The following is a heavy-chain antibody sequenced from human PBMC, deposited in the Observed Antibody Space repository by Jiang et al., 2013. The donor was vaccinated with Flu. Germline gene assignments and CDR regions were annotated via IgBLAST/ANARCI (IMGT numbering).Heavy chain of an antibody. Sequence: VESGGGVVQPGGSLRLSCAASGFSISSYGIHWVRQAPGKGLEWVTFTQHDGSNIYYADSVKGRFIISRDTSENTLNLQMSSLRAEDTAVYYCAKDSSNWAFDYWGQGALVTVSS. CDR1: GFSISSYG. D-gene: IGHD3-16*01. V-gene: IGHV3-30*02. CDR2: TQHDGSNI. J-gene: IGHJ4*02. CDR3: AKDSSNWAFDY.